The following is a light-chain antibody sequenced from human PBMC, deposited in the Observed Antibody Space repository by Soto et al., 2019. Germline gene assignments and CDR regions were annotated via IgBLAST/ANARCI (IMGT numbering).Light chain of an antibody. Sequence: EILLTQSPGTLSLSPGERATLSCRTSQSVSSKFLAWYQHKPGQAPRLLIYGASTRATGIPDRFSGSGSGTDFTLTISRLEPEDFAVYYCQQYGGSPPFTFGQGTKLEI. CDR3: QQYGGSPPFT. CDR1: QSVSSKF. CDR2: GAS. J-gene: IGKJ2*01. V-gene: IGKV3-20*01.